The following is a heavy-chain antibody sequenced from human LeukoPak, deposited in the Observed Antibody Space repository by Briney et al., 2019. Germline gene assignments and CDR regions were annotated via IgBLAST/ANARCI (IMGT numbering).Heavy chain of an antibody. CDR3: AREFMGLVQGRYYFDY. D-gene: IGHD1-1*01. CDR1: AGSISSSSNY. J-gene: IGHJ4*02. V-gene: IGHV4-39*02. Sequence: SETLSLTCPVSAGSISSSSNYWGWIRQPPGNGLEWIGRIYYSESTYYNSSLKCRVTISLDTSKTKFSLKLSSVTAPNTVMYYCAREFMGLVQGRYYFDYWGQGTLVTVSS. CDR2: IYYSEST.